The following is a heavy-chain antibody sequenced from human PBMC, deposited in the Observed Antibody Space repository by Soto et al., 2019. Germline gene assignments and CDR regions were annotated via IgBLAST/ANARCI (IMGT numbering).Heavy chain of an antibody. CDR2: ISSGSTR. V-gene: IGHV3-11*01. CDR3: ARDSSSWSDAFDI. CDR1: GFTFSDYY. J-gene: IGHJ3*02. Sequence: LRLSCAASGFTFSDYYMSWIRQAPGKGLEWVSYISSGSTRYYADSVKGRFTISRDNAKNSLYLQMNSLRAGDTAVYYCARDSSSWSDAFDIWGQGTMVTVSS. D-gene: IGHD6-13*01.